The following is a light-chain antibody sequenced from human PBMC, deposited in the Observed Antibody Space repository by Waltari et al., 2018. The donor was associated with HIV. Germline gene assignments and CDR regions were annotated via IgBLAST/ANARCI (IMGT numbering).Light chain of an antibody. CDR1: SSTIGAGYD. Sequence: QSVLTQPPSVSGAPGQRVTISCTGSSSTIGAGYDLHWYQQLPGTAPKLLIFGSTNRPSGVPDRFSGSKSGTSASLAITGLQAEDEADYYCQSYDSSLSGSYVFGTGTKVTVL. J-gene: IGLJ1*01. CDR2: GST. CDR3: QSYDSSLSGSYV. V-gene: IGLV1-40*01.